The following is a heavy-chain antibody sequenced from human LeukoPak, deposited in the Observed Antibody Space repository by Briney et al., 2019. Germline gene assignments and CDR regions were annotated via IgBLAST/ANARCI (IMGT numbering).Heavy chain of an antibody. J-gene: IGHJ4*02. Sequence: LPGGSLRLSCEASGFSFSQHSMGWVRLAPGKGLEWVSGISGSGGSTYYADSVKGRFTISRDNSKNTLYLQMNSLRAEDAALYYCASLADFWSAFDYWGQGTLVTVSS. V-gene: IGHV3-23*01. D-gene: IGHD3-3*01. CDR3: ASLADFWSAFDY. CDR2: ISGSGGST. CDR1: GFSFSQHS.